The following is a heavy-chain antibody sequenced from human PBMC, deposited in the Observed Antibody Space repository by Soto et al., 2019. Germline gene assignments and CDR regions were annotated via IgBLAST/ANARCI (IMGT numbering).Heavy chain of an antibody. CDR3: ARDITTGNWFDP. CDR1: GGTFSSDI. Sequence: GASVKVSCKASGGTFSSDIISWVRLAPGQGLEWMGRFVPTLRMSNYAQKFQGRVTITADKSTSTAYMELSSLTSEDTAVYYCARDITTGNWFDPWGQGTXVTVSS. J-gene: IGHJ5*02. CDR2: FVPTLRMS. D-gene: IGHD3-22*01. V-gene: IGHV1-69*04.